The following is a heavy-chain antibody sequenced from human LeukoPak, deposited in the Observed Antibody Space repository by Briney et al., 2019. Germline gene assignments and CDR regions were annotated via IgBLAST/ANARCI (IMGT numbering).Heavy chain of an antibody. CDR3: AREGIYGSENYKGIDY. CDR2: ISSTSSTM. V-gene: IGHV3-48*01. CDR1: GFSFSSYA. Sequence: GESLRLSCAASGFSFSSYAMNWVRQAPGKGPDWVSYISSTSSTMYYADSVKGRFTISRDNAKNSLYLQMNSLRAEDTAVYYCAREGIYGSENYKGIDYWGQGTLVTVSS. J-gene: IGHJ4*02. D-gene: IGHD3-10*01.